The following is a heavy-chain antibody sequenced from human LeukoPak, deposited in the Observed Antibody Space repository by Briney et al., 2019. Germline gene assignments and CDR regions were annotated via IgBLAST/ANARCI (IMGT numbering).Heavy chain of an antibody. V-gene: IGHV3-23*01. D-gene: IGHD6-13*01. CDR1: GFTLSSYA. CDR3: AKQSAGSAAWYSLHYDF. J-gene: IGHJ4*02. Sequence: GGSLRLSCAASGFTLSSYAMTWVRQAPGRGLEWVSSVDDGGGGTYYADSVKGRFTISRDNSKDTLYLQMNGLRAEDTAVYFCAKQSAGSAAWYSLHYDFWGQGTLVTVSS. CDR2: VDDGGGGT.